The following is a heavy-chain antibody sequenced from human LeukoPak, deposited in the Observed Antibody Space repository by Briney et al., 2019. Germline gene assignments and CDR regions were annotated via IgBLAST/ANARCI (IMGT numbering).Heavy chain of an antibody. Sequence: PGGSLRLSCAASGFTFSNYGFQWVRQAAGKGLEWVAFVRDDGINELYADSVKGRFTISRDNSKNTLYLQMNSLRAEDTAVYYCAKDAWKRFDYWGHGTLVTVSS. J-gene: IGHJ4*01. D-gene: IGHD1-1*01. CDR1: GFTFSNYG. CDR2: VRDDGINE. V-gene: IGHV3-30*02. CDR3: AKDAWKRFDY.